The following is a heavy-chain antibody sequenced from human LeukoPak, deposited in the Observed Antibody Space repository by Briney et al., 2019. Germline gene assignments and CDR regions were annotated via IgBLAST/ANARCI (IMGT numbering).Heavy chain of an antibody. CDR3: ASQLYSSGWVDY. V-gene: IGHV5-10-1*01. CDR1: GYSFTSYW. CDR2: IDPSDSYT. J-gene: IGHJ4*02. D-gene: IGHD6-19*01. Sequence: GESLKTSCKGSGYSFTSYWISWVRQMPGKGLEWMGRIDPSDSYTNYSPSFQGHVTISADKSISTAYLQWSSLKASDTAMYYCASQLYSSGWVDYWGQGTLVTVSS.